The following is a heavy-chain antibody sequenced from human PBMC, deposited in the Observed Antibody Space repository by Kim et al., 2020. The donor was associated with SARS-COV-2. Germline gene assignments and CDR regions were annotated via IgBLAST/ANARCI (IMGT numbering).Heavy chain of an antibody. V-gene: IGHV4-31*02. J-gene: IGHJ4*02. D-gene: IGHD3-3*01. Sequence: SPKSRVTISVDTSKNQFSLKLSSVTAADTAVYYCATGITIFGVVRGPFDYWGQGTLVTVSS. CDR3: ATGITIFGVVRGPFDY.